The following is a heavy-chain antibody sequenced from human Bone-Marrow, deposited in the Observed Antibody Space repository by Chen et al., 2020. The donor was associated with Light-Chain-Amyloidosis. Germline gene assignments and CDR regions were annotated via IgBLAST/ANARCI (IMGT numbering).Heavy chain of an antibody. CDR2: VRASTVST. CDR1: GFNFSRFC. J-gene: IGHJ4*02. CDR3: TRKGGYVDF. Sequence: EVQLVESGGGLVQPGGSLRLSCATSGFNFSRFCVSWVRQAQGKGLDGVSTVRASTVSTYYAGAVNVRFISARDNSKSTLYLQMNSLRAGDTAVYFCTRKGGYVDFWGQGSLVTVSS. V-gene: IGHV3-23*04. D-gene: IGHD3-16*01.